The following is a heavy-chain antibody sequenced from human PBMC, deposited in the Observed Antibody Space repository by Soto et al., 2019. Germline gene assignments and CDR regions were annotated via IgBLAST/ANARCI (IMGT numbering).Heavy chain of an antibody. D-gene: IGHD5-18*01. J-gene: IGHJ4*02. V-gene: IGHV3-33*01. CDR3: ARGHTAMGHFDY. CDR2: IWYDGSNK. CDR1: GFTFSSYG. Sequence: QVQLVESGGGVVQPGRSLRLSCAASGFTFSSYGMHWVRQAPGKGLEWVAVIWYDGSNKYYADSVKGRFTISRDNSKNTLYLQMNSLRAEDTAVYYCARGHTAMGHFDYWGQGTLVTVSS.